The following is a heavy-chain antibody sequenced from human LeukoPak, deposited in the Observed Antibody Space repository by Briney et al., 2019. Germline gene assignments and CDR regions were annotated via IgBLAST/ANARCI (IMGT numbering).Heavy chain of an antibody. J-gene: IGHJ3*02. D-gene: IGHD6-19*01. CDR3: ARASDSSGWHAFDI. Sequence: ASVKVSCKASGYIFTNYGISWVRQAPGQGLEWMGWISPYNGDTKSAQNLQGRVTMTTDTSTSTAYMELRSLRPDDTAVFYCARASDSSGWHAFDIWGQGTTVTVSS. CDR1: GYIFTNYG. V-gene: IGHV1-18*01. CDR2: ISPYNGDT.